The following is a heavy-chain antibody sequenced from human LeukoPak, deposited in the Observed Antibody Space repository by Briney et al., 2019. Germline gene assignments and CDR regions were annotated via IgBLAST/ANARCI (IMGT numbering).Heavy chain of an antibody. D-gene: IGHD3-22*01. Sequence: PSETLSLTCTVSGGSIDSYYWRWIRQPPGKGLEWIGYIYYSGSTNYNPSLKSQVTISVETSKNQFSLKLRSVTAADTAVYYCARVREFRIVVDYWGQGTLVTVSS. V-gene: IGHV4-59*12. CDR1: GGSIDSYY. CDR2: IYYSGST. CDR3: ARVREFRIVVDY. J-gene: IGHJ4*02.